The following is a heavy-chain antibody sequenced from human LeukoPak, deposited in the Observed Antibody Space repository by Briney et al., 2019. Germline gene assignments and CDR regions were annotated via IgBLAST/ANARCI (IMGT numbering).Heavy chain of an antibody. CDR1: GFTFSSYG. D-gene: IGHD1-26*01. Sequence: PGGSLRLSCAASGFTFSSYGMHWVRQAAGKGLEWVAVISYDGSNKYYADSVKGRFTISRDNSKNTLYLQMNSLRAEDTAVYYCAKAFGWELTDSVDYWGQGTLVTVSS. J-gene: IGHJ4*02. CDR3: AKAFGWELTDSVDY. CDR2: ISYDGSNK. V-gene: IGHV3-30*18.